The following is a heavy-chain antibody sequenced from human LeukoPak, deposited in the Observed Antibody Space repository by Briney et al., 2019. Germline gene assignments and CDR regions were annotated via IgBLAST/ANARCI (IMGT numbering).Heavy chain of an antibody. V-gene: IGHV3-33*06. Sequence: GGSLRLSCAASGFTFSHFGMHWVRQAPGKGLEWVAVIWSDGSNKFYADSVRGRFTISRDDSRKTVYLQMDRMMAEDTAIYYCAKDAQRGFDYSNSLEYWGQGALVTVSS. D-gene: IGHD4-11*01. CDR2: IWSDGSNK. CDR3: AKDAQRGFDYSNSLEY. CDR1: GFTFSHFG. J-gene: IGHJ4*02.